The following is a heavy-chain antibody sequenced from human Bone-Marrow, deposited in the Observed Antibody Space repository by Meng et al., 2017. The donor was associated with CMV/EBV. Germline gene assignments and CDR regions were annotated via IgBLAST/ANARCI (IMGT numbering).Heavy chain of an antibody. Sequence: SVKVSCKASGYTFTSYGISWVRQAPGQGLEWMGGIIPIFGIAYYAQKFQGRFTITTHESTSTAYMEVSSLRSEDTAVYYCARGSPSYCVSTSCPYYFDYWGQGTLVTVSS. CDR2: IIPIFGIA. CDR3: ARGSPSYCVSTSCPYYFDY. CDR1: GYTFTSYG. D-gene: IGHD2-2*01. V-gene: IGHV1-69*05. J-gene: IGHJ4*02.